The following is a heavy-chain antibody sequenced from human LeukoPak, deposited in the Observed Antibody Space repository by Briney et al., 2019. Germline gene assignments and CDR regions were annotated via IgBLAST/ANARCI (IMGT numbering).Heavy chain of an antibody. D-gene: IGHD3-10*01. CDR1: GFTISSYW. CDR3: ASLSGTAGRYDAFDI. CDR2: IYSDGSST. V-gene: IGHV3-74*01. J-gene: IGHJ3*02. Sequence: GGSLRLSCAASGFTISSYWMHWVRQAPGKGLMWVSRIYSDGSSTSYADSVKGRFTISRDNAKNTLFLQMNSLRAEDTAVYYCASLSGTAGRYDAFDIWGQGTMVTVSS.